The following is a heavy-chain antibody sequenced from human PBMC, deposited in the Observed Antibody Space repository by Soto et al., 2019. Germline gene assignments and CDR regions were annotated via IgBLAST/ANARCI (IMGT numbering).Heavy chain of an antibody. CDR2: IYYSGST. CDR1: GGSLSGYY. J-gene: IGHJ6*02. CDR3: ARLNYDILTGSSYYYYYGMDV. D-gene: IGHD3-9*01. Sequence: SETLSLTCTVSGGSLSGYYWSWIRQPPGKGLEWIGYIYYSGSTNYNPSLKSRVTISVDTSKNQFSLKLSSVTAADTAVYYCARLNYDILTGSSYYYYYGMDVWGQGTTVTV. V-gene: IGHV4-59*08.